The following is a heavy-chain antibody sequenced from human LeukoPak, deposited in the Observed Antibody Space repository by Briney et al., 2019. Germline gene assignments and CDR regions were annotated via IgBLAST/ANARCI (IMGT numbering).Heavy chain of an antibody. V-gene: IGHV1-69*06. D-gene: IGHD2-2*01. CDR3: AKVPAAKLSFDY. CDR1: GYTFTNYA. CDR2: IIPIFGTA. J-gene: IGHJ4*02. Sequence: ASVKVSCKASGYTFTNYAMNWVRQAPGQGLEWMGGIIPIFGTANYAQKFQGRVTITADKSTSTAYMELSSLRSEDTAVYYCAKVPAAKLSFDYWGQGTQVTVSS.